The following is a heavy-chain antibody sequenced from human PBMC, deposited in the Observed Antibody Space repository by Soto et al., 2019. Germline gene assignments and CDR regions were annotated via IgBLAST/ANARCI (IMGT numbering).Heavy chain of an antibody. CDR2: INTYNGNT. V-gene: IGHV1-18*01. CDR1: GYTFTSHG. CDR3: ARDLLYSTRSTVRFDI. Sequence: VPLVQSGVEVKKPGASVKVSCKASGYTFTSHGISWVRQAPGQGLEWMGWINTYNGNTNYAQKVQGRVTMTTETSTRTAYMELRSLRSDDTAVYYCARDLLYSTRSTVRFDIWGQGTMLTVSS. J-gene: IGHJ3*02. D-gene: IGHD6-13*01.